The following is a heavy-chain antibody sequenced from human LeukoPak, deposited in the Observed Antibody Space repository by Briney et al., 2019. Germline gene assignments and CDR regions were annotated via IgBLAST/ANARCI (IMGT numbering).Heavy chain of an antibody. V-gene: IGHV1-18*01. CDR2: ISAYNGNT. Sequence: ASVKVSCKASGYTFTSYGISWVRQAPGHGLEWMGWISAYNGNTNYAQKLQGRVTMTTDTSTSTAYMELRSLRSDDTAVYYSARAESEGGDVDYWGQGTPVTVSS. J-gene: IGHJ4*02. CDR1: GYTFTSYG. CDR3: ARAESEGGDVDY. D-gene: IGHD2-21*02.